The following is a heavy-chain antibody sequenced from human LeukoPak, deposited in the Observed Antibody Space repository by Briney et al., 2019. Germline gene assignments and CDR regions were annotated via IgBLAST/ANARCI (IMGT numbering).Heavy chain of an antibody. CDR1: GYTFTGYY. D-gene: IGHD6-19*01. V-gene: IGHV1-2*02. J-gene: IGHJ4*02. CDR3: ARGRRIAVEFGFVDY. Sequence: GASVKVSCKASGYTFTGYYMHWVRQAPGQGLEWMGWINPNSGGTNYAQKFQGRVTMTRDTSISTAYMELSRLRSDDTAVYYCARGRRIAVEFGFVDYWGQGTLVTVSS. CDR2: INPNSGGT.